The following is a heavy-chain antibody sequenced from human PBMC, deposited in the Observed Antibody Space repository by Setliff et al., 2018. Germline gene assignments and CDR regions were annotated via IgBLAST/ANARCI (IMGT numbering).Heavy chain of an antibody. J-gene: IGHJ6*02. CDR3: AKANAMVVTSHAYGLDV. CDR1: GFSFRHCW. V-gene: IGHV3-7*01. CDR2: INPEGSAR. D-gene: IGHD2-21*02. Sequence: GGSLRLSCVASGFSFRHCWVSWVRQAPGKGLEWVASINPEGSARYYVDSVKGRFTISRDNPSNTLYLQMNSLRPQDTAVYYCAKANAMVVTSHAYGLDVWGQGTTVTVSS.